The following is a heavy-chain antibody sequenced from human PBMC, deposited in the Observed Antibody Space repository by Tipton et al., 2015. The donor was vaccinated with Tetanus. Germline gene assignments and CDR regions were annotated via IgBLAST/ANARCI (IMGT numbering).Heavy chain of an antibody. CDR1: GYNFISYW. CDR3: ARHSVWSEIGYSDDLAV. CDR2: IYPADSDI. J-gene: IGHJ6*02. Sequence: QLVQSGAEVKKPGESLRISCKGSGYNFISYWIACVRHMPGKGLEWMGVIYPADSDIRSSPSFHGQVTMSVDKSTSTAYLQWRILMASNTAMYYCARHSVWSEIGYSDDLAVWGQGTTVTVSS. D-gene: IGHD2-21*01. V-gene: IGHV5-51*01.